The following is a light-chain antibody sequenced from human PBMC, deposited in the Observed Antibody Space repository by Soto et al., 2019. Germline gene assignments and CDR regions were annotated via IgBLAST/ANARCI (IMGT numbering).Light chain of an antibody. V-gene: IGKV4-1*01. CDR1: QSLLHTSNNKNY. Sequence: DIVMTQSPDSLPVSLGERATFNCKPSQSLLHTSNNKNYLAWYQQKPGQPPKLLIYWASTRESGVPDRFSGSGSGTDFNLTISRLQSEDVAIYECQQYYDTTWTFGQGTKLDIK. CDR3: QQYYDTTWT. J-gene: IGKJ1*01. CDR2: WAS.